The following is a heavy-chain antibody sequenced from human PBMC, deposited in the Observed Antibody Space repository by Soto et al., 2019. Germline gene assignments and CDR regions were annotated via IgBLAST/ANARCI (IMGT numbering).Heavy chain of an antibody. CDR3: ARERELYYYDSSARLAAFDI. J-gene: IGHJ3*02. Sequence: YYWRCLHQATGKALDWIGYIYYSGSTNYNPSLKSRVTISVDTSKNQFSLKLSSVTAADTAVYYCARERELYYYDSSARLAAFDIWGQGTMVTVSS. V-gene: IGHV4-59*01. CDR1: YY. D-gene: IGHD3-22*01. CDR2: IYYSGST.